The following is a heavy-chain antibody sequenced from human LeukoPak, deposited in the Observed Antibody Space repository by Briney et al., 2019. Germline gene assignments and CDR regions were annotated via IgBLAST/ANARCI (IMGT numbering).Heavy chain of an antibody. CDR1: GFTFSSYA. CDR3: ASNRYYGSGSYYY. V-gene: IGHV3-23*01. CDR2: ISGSGGST. Sequence: GGSLRLSCAASGFTFSSYAMSWVRQAPGKGLEWVSAISGSGGSTYYADSVKGRFTISRDNSKNTLYLQMNSLRAEDTAVYYCASNRYYGSGSYYYWGQGTLVTVSS. D-gene: IGHD3-10*01. J-gene: IGHJ4*02.